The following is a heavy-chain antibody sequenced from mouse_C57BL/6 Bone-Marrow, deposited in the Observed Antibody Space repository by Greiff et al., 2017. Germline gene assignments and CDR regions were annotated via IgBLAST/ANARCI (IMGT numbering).Heavy chain of an antibody. V-gene: IGHV1-52*01. D-gene: IGHD3-2*02. Sequence: QVQLQQPGAELVRPGSSVKLSCTASGYTFTGYWMHWVKQRPIQGLEWIGNIDPADSETHYNQKFKDKATFTVDKSTSTASMQLSSLTSGDSAVYYCARGTAQATIADWGKGTLVTVSA. CDR2: IDPADSET. CDR1: GYTFTGYW. CDR3: ARGTAQATIAD. J-gene: IGHJ3*01.